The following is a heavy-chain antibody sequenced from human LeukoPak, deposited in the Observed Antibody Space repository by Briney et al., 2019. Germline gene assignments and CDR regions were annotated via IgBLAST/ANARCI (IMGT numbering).Heavy chain of an antibody. D-gene: IGHD3-22*01. Sequence: SETLSLTCTVSGGSISSSNYYWGWIRQPPGKGLERIGSMSYSGSTHYNPSLKSRVTISVDTSKNQFSLKLSSMTATDTAVYHCARGTHYYDSGGYGYFDYWGQGTLVTVSS. CDR3: ARGTHYYDSGGYGYFDY. J-gene: IGHJ4*02. V-gene: IGHV4-39*01. CDR2: MSYSGST. CDR1: GGSISSSNYY.